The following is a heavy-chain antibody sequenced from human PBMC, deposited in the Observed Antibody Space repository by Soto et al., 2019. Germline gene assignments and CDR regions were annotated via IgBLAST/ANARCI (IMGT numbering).Heavy chain of an antibody. CDR3: ARAHDYYDFWSGYFDY. J-gene: IGHJ4*02. V-gene: IGHV3-30-3*01. CDR2: ISYDGSNK. CDR1: GFTLSRYA. D-gene: IGHD3-3*01. Sequence: GGSLRLSCAASGFTLSRYAMHWVRQAPGKGLEWVAVISYDGSNKYYADSVKGRFTISRDNSKNTLYLQMNSLRAEDTAVYYCARAHDYYDFWSGYFDYWGQGT.